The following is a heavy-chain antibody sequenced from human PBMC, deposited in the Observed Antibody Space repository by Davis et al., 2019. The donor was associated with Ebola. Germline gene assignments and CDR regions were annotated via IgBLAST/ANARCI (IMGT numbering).Heavy chain of an antibody. Sequence: GESLKISCAASGFTFSNTWMSWVRQAPGKGLEWVGRVKTKTDGGTRDYAAPVKGRFTISRDDSKNTTYLQMESLKTEDTAVYYCTRGGGSIESWGQGTLVTVSS. CDR2: VKTKTDGGTR. V-gene: IGHV3-15*01. D-gene: IGHD3-16*01. CDR1: GFTFSNTW. CDR3: TRGGGSIES. J-gene: IGHJ4*02.